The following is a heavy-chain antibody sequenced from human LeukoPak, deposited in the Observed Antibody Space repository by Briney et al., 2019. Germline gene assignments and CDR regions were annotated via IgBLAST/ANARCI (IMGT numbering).Heavy chain of an antibody. V-gene: IGHV4-61*02. Sequence: PSETLSLTCTVSGGSISSGSYYWSWIRQPAGKGLEWIGRIYTSGSTNYNPSLKSRVTISVDTSKNQFSLKLGSVTAAGTAVSYCARKYGAITMTHFDIWGQGTMVTVSS. CDR2: IYTSGST. CDR3: ARKYGAITMTHFDI. J-gene: IGHJ3*02. CDR1: GGSISSGSYY. D-gene: IGHD3-22*01.